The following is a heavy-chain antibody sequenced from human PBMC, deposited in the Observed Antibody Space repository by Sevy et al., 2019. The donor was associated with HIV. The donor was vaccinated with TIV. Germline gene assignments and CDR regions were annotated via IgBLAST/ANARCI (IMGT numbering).Heavy chain of an antibody. J-gene: IGHJ6*02. V-gene: IGHV4-39*01. CDR3: ARHSPLNYCSGGSCYPRLSAYYYYGMDV. D-gene: IGHD2-15*01. Sequence: SETLSLTCTVSGGSISSSSYYWGWIRQPPGKGLEWIGSIYYSGSTYYNPSLKSRVTISVDTSKNQFSLKLSSVTAAVTAVYYCARHSPLNYCSGGSCYPRLSAYYYYGMDVWGQGTTVTVSS. CDR2: IYYSGST. CDR1: GGSISSSSYY.